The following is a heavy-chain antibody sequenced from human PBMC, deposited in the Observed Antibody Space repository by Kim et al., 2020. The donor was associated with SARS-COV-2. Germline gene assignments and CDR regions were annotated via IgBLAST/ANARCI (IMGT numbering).Heavy chain of an antibody. D-gene: IGHD5-18*01. CDR3: ARDRIGLLDF. CDR2: IYYSGSA. CDR1: GGSISSGSYY. Sequence: SETLSLTCTVSGGSISSGSYYWSWIRQHPGKGLEWIGFIYYSGSANYNPSLKSRVTISIDTSKNQFSLKLNSVTATDTAVYYCARDRIGLLDFWGQGALVTVSS. V-gene: IGHV4-31*03. J-gene: IGHJ4*02.